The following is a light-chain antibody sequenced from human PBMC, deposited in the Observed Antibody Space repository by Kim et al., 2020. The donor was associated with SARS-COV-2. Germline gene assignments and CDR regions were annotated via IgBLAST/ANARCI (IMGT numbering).Light chain of an antibody. CDR1: QSLGNW. Sequence: GDRVTITCRASQSLGNWLAWYQQKPGKTPNLLIYDASSLESGVPSRFSGSGSATEFTLTIRSLQPDDFATYYCQQYNDYPLTFGGGTKMDIK. CDR3: QQYNDYPLT. V-gene: IGKV1-5*01. CDR2: DAS. J-gene: IGKJ4*01.